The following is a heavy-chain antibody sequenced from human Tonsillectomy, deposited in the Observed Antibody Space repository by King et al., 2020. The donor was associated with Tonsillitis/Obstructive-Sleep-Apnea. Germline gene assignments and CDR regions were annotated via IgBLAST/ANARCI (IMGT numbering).Heavy chain of an antibody. CDR1: GFTFSSYG. J-gene: IGHJ5*02. D-gene: IGHD7-27*01. CDR3: VRQPGQP. CDR2: ISSTSTYI. Sequence: VQLVESGGGLVKPGGSLRLSCAASGFTFSSYGMNWVRQAPGKGLEWVSSISSTSTYIYYADSVKGPFTISRDNANNSLYLQMNSLSADYTAVYYCVRQPGQPWGQGTLLTVPS. V-gene: IGHV3-21*01.